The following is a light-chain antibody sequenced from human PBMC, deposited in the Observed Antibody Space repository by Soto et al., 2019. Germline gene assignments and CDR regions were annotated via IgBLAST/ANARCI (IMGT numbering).Light chain of an antibody. CDR3: QQYDSVPLT. CDR1: QDISNY. V-gene: IGKV1-33*01. J-gene: IGKJ4*01. CDR2: DAS. Sequence: DIKMTQSPSSLSAYVGDRVTITCQASQDISNYLNWYQQKPGKAPKLLIYDASNLETGVPSRFSGSGSGTDFTFTISSLQPEDIATYYCQQYDSVPLTFGGGTKV.